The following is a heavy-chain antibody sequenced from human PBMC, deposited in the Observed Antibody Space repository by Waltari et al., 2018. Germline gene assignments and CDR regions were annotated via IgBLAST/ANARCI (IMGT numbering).Heavy chain of an antibody. CDR2: IIPIFGTA. Sequence: QVQLVQSGAEVKKHGSSVKVSCKASGGTFSSYAIRWVRRAPGQGLEWWGGIIPIFGTANYAQKFQGRVTITADESTSTAYMELSSLRSEDTAVYYCARGHTRRNWFDPWGQGTLVTVSS. CDR1: GGTFSSYA. J-gene: IGHJ5*02. V-gene: IGHV1-69*01. CDR3: ARGHTRRNWFDP.